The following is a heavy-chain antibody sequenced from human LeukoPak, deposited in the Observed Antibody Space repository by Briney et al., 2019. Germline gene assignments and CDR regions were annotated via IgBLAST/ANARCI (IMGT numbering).Heavy chain of an antibody. Sequence: PGGSLRLSCAASGFTFSDYYMSWIRQAPGKGLEWVANIKQDGSEKYYVDSVKGRFTISRDNAKNSLYLQMNSLRAEDTAVYYCARGSPYFYGTDLDYWGQGTLVTVSS. CDR2: IKQDGSEK. J-gene: IGHJ4*02. V-gene: IGHV3-7*01. CDR3: ARGSPYFYGTDLDY. CDR1: GFTFSDYY. D-gene: IGHD3-10*01.